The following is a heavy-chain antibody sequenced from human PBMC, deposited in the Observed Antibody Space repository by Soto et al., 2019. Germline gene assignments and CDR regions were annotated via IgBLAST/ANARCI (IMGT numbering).Heavy chain of an antibody. Sequence: ASVKVSCKASGYTFTSYGVSWVRQAPGQGLQWMGWIAAYNGNTDYAREFQGRVTMTTDTSTSTAYMDLRSLRSDDTAVYFCGRDPNWNAPRVYAFDLWGQGTMVTVSS. J-gene: IGHJ3*01. V-gene: IGHV1-18*01. CDR2: IAAYNGNT. CDR3: GRDPNWNAPRVYAFDL. D-gene: IGHD1-1*01. CDR1: GYTFTSYG.